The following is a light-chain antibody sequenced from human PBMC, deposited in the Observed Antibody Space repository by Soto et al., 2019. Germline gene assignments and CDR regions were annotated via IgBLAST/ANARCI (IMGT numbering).Light chain of an antibody. CDR3: SSYTSSSTPYV. J-gene: IGLJ1*01. CDR2: DVS. Sequence: QSVLTQPASVSGSPGQSITISCPGTSSDVGGYNYVSWYQQHPGKAPKLMIYDVSNRPSGVSNRFSGSKSGNTASLTISGLQAEDEADYYCSSYTSSSTPYVFGTGTKVTGL. V-gene: IGLV2-14*01. CDR1: SSDVGGYNY.